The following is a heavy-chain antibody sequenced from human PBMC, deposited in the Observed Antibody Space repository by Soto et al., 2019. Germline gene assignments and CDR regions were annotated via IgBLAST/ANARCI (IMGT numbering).Heavy chain of an antibody. CDR2: IKGSHAGGTT. D-gene: IGHD1-26*01. CDR1: GFTFTKAY. CDR3: ATEGGYPGSNFYGAY. Sequence: EVQLVESGGGLVEPGGSIRLSCVASGFTFTKAYMTWVRQAPGKGLEWVGRIKGSHAGGTTDYATSVKGRFTISRDDSKNTLYLQMNSLKTGDTSGYYCATEGGYPGSNFYGAYWGQGTLVTVSS. J-gene: IGHJ4*02. V-gene: IGHV3-15*01.